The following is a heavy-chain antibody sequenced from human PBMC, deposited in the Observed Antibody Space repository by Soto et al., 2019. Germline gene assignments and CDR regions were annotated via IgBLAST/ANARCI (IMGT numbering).Heavy chain of an antibody. J-gene: IGHJ4*02. V-gene: IGHV3-7*04. Sequence: EVQLVESGGGLLQPGGSLRLSCAGSGFTFSNYWMNWVRQTPGKGLEWVANIKQDGSAKNYVESVKGRFTISRDNAKNLVYLQTNSLRAEDTAVYYCAGGTGWVHDYWGQGTLVTVSS. D-gene: IGHD1-1*01. CDR3: AGGTGWVHDY. CDR1: GFTFSNYW. CDR2: IKQDGSAK.